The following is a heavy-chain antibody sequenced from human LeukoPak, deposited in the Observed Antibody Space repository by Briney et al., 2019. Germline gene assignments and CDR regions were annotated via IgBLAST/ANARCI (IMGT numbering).Heavy chain of an antibody. CDR1: GGSFSGYY. CDR2: INHSGST. D-gene: IGHD3-10*01. CDR3: ARVLQQYYYYYMDV. V-gene: IGHV4-34*01. J-gene: IGHJ6*03. Sequence: SETLSLTCAVYGGSFSGYYWSWIRQPPGKGLEWIGEINHSGSTNYNPSLKSRVTTSVDTSKNQFSLKLSSVTAADTAVYYCARVLQQYYYYYMDVWGKGTTVTVSS.